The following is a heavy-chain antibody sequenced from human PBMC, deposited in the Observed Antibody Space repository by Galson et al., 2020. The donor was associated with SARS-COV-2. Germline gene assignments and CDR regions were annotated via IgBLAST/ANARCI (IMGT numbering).Heavy chain of an antibody. Sequence: GESLKISCSGSGFMLGSYVMSWVRQAPGKGLEWVSSIVGSGGSTYYANSVNGRFTISRDISKNTLYLQMNSLRAEDTAVYYCARRGYCSGVGCYGGVNTWLDPWGQGTLVTVSS. J-gene: IGHJ5*02. V-gene: IGHV3-23*01. CDR3: ARRGYCSGVGCYGGVNTWLDP. D-gene: IGHD2-15*01. CDR1: GFMLGSYV. CDR2: IVGSGGST.